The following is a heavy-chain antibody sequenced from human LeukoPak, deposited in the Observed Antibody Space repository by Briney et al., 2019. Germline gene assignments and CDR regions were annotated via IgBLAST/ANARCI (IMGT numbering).Heavy chain of an antibody. V-gene: IGHV3-21*01. CDR2: ISSSSSYI. CDR3: ARDSSPALYYYDSSGYSFDY. Sequence: GGSLRLSCAASGFTINNYAMSWVRQAPGKGLEWVSSISSSSSYIYYADSVKGRFTISRDNAKNSLYLHMNSLRAEDTAVYYCARDSSPALYYYDSSGYSFDYWGQGTLVTVSS. J-gene: IGHJ4*02. CDR1: GFTINNYA. D-gene: IGHD3-22*01.